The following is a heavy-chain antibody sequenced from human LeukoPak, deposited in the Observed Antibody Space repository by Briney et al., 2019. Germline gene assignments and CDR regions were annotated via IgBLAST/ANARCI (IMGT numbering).Heavy chain of an antibody. D-gene: IGHD3-22*01. CDR3: ASEPYCDSSGYSDY. Sequence: GGSPRLSCVASGFTFSSYWMSWVRQAPGKGLEWVANIKQDGSEKYYVDSVKGRFTISRDNAKNSLYLQMNSLRAEDTAVYYCASEPYCDSSGYSDYWGQGTLVTVSS. V-gene: IGHV3-7*01. CDR1: GFTFSSYW. J-gene: IGHJ4*02. CDR2: IKQDGSEK.